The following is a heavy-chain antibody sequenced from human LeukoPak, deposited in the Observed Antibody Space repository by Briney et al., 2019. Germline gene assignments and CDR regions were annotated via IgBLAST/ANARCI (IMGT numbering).Heavy chain of an antibody. CDR3: ARIIPPGSCYSAYYYYYMDV. D-gene: IGHD3-22*01. CDR2: IYYSGST. Sequence: SGPTLVKPSATPSLTCTVSGGSISSYYWSWIRQPPGKGLERIGYIYYSGSTNYHPSLKRRVTISVDTSKNQFSLKLSSVTAADTAVYYCARIIPPGSCYSAYYYYYMDVWGKGTTVTVSS. CDR1: GGSISSYY. V-gene: IGHV4-59*01. J-gene: IGHJ6*03.